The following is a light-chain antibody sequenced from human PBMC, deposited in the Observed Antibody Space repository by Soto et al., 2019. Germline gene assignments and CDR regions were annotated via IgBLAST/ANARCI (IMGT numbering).Light chain of an antibody. CDR1: SSDVGAYNY. CDR3: SSYRISTTFV. J-gene: IGLJ1*01. Sequence: QSARTQPASVSGSPGQSITISCTGTSSDVGAYNYVSWYQQYPGKAPKVIIFEVRKRPSGVSNRFSGSKSGDTASLTISGLQAEDEADYYCSSYRISTTFVFGTGTKLTVL. V-gene: IGLV2-14*01. CDR2: EVR.